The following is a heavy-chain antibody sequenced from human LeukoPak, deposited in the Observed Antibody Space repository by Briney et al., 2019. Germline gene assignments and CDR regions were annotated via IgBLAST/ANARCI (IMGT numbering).Heavy chain of an antibody. J-gene: IGHJ4*02. V-gene: IGHV4-39*07. D-gene: IGHD3-22*01. Sequence: PSETLSLTCTVSGGSISSSSYYWGWIRQPPGKGLEWIGSIYYSGSTYYNPSLKSRVTISVDTSKNQFSLKLSSVTAADTAVYYCARDRNYYDSSGYYSSLDYWGQGTLVTVSS. CDR2: IYYSGST. CDR1: GGSISSSSYY. CDR3: ARDRNYYDSSGYYSSLDY.